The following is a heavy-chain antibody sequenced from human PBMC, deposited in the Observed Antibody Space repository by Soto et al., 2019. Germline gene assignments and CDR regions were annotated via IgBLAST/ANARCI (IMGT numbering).Heavy chain of an antibody. CDR3: ARAATGSYHSAY. CDR1: GYAFTSYG. V-gene: IGHV1-18*04. D-gene: IGHD3-10*01. CDR2: IAPHSGRT. J-gene: IGHJ4*02. Sequence: QVQLVQSGPEVKKPGASVRVSCMTSGYAFTSYGVNWVRQVPGQGLAWMGWIAPHSGRTTYLPKFQGRVTITADPSTNTAYMELTSLSADDTGIYFCARAATGSYHSAYWGQGTVVTVSA.